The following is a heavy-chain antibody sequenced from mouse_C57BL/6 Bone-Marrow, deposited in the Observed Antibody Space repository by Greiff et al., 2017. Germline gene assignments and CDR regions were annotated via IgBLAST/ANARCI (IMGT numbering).Heavy chain of an antibody. CDR3: ARLGDYDGGFAY. V-gene: IGHV7-3*01. D-gene: IGHD2-4*01. CDR1: GFTFTDYY. Sequence: EVKLMESGGGLVQPGGSLSLSCAASGFTFTDYYMSWVRQPPGKALEWLGFIRNKANGYTTEYSASVKGRFTISRDNSQSILYLQMNALRAGDSATYYCARLGDYDGGFAYWGQGTLVTVSA. J-gene: IGHJ3*01. CDR2: IRNKANGYTT.